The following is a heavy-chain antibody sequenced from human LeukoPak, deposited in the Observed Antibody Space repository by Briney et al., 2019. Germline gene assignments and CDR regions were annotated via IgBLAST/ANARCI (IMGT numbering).Heavy chain of an antibody. D-gene: IGHD3-3*01. CDR3: ARDRDTIFGVVISYYFDY. CDR2: INPNSGGT. Sequence: GASVKVSCKASGYTSTGYYMHWVRQAPGQGLEWMGWINPNSGGTNYAQKFQGRVTMTRDTSISTAYMELSRLRSDDTAVYYCARDRDTIFGVVISYYFDYWGQGTLVTVSS. V-gene: IGHV1-2*02. J-gene: IGHJ4*02. CDR1: GYTSTGYY.